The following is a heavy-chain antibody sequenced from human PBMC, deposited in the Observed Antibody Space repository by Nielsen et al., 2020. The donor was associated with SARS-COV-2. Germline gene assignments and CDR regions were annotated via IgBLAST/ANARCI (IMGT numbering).Heavy chain of an antibody. J-gene: IGHJ6*02. D-gene: IGHD5-18*01. Sequence: ASVKVSCKASGGTFSSYAINWVRQATGQGLEWMGWMNPNSGNTGYAQKFQGRVTMTRNTSISTAYMELSSLRSEDTAVYYCARWGNTAMVDYYYYGMDVWGQGTTVTVSS. V-gene: IGHV1-8*02. CDR3: ARWGNTAMVDYYYYGMDV. CDR1: GGTFSSYA. CDR2: MNPNSGNT.